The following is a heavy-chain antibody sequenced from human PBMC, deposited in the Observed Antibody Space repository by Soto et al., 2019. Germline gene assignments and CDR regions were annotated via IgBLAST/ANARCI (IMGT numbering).Heavy chain of an antibody. CDR2: IYWDDDK. CDR1: GFSLRTTGVG. V-gene: IGHV2-5*02. CDR3: AHTWGLPFDY. J-gene: IGHJ4*02. Sequence: QITLKESGPTLVKPTQTLTLTCTYSGFSLRTTGVGVGWIRQPPGKALEWLGIIYWDDDKRYSPSLKSRLTLPSDISKSQVVLTMTNMGPVDTATHFCAHTWGLPFDYWGPGNLVIVSS. D-gene: IGHD3-16*01.